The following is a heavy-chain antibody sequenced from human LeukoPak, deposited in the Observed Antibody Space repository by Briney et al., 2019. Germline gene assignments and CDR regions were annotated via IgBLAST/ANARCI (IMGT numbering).Heavy chain of an antibody. J-gene: IGHJ4*02. D-gene: IGHD6-13*01. CDR3: ARDSSSSSWYSPFDY. V-gene: IGHV3-66*01. Sequence: GGSLRLSCAASGFTISSNYMSWVRQAPGKGLEWVSVIYSGGSTYYADSVKGRFTISRDNSKNTLYLQMNSLRAEDTAVYYCARDSSSSSWYSPFDYWGQGTLVTVSS. CDR2: IYSGGST. CDR1: GFTISSNY.